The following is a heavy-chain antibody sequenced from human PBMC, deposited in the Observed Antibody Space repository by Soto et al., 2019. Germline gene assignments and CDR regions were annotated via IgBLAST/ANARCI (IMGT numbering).Heavy chain of an antibody. Sequence: AGGALRLPRAASWFTIIDYGMSWVRQAPREGLEWVSAISRTGGSTYYADSVKGRFTISRDNSKNTLYLQMNSLRADDTAVCYCARTYYYGSGTYPRFDPWGQGTLVTVSS. CDR1: WFTIIDYG. V-gene: IGHV3-23*01. CDR3: ARTYYYGSGTYPRFDP. D-gene: IGHD3-10*01. CDR2: ISRTGGST. J-gene: IGHJ5*02.